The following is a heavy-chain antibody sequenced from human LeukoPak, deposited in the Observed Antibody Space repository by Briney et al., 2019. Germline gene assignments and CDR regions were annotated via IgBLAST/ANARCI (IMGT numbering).Heavy chain of an antibody. J-gene: IGHJ4*02. CDR1: GFIFSSYG. CDR2: ISGGGGST. CDR3: AKVGYYYDSSGYYSPRVHPYYFDY. V-gene: IGHV3-23*01. D-gene: IGHD3-22*01. Sequence: PGGSLRLSCEASGFIFSSYGMSWVRQAPGKGLEWVSGISGGGGSTYSADSVKGRFTISRDNSKNTLYLQMNSLRAEDTAVYYCAKVGYYYDSSGYYSPRVHPYYFDYWGQGTLVTVSS.